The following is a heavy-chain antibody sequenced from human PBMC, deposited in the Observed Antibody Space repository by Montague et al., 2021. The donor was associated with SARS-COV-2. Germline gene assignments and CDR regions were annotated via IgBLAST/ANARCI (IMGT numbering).Heavy chain of an antibody. Sequence: SETLSLTCTVSGGSVNSGSYSWDWIRQPPGKGLEWIGSIHYSGSTSYNPSLKSRVTISIDTSKNHFSLRANSVTAADSAVYFCARRPGASYYVFWSGGFDIWGQGTMVTVS. D-gene: IGHD3-3*01. CDR2: IHYSGST. J-gene: IGHJ3*02. V-gene: IGHV4-39*01. CDR1: GGSVNSGSYS. CDR3: ARRPGASYYVFWSGGFDI.